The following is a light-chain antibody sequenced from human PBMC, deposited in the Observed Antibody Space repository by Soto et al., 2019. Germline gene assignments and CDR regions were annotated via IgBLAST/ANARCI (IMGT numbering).Light chain of an antibody. CDR1: QSIRRF. CDR2: GAS. J-gene: IGKJ2*01. CDR3: HQSYSTRV. Sequence: DIQMTQSPSSLSASVGDRVTITCRASQSIRRFLNWYQQKPGKAPKILIYGASSLQSGVPSRFSGSGSGTVFTLTISSLQPEDFATYYCHQSYSTRVFGQGTKLEIK. V-gene: IGKV1-39*01.